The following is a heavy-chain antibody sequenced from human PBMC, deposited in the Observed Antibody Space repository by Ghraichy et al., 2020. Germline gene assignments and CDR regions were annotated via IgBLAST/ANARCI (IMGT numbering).Heavy chain of an antibody. CDR2: INQDGSVK. V-gene: IGHV3-7*01. CDR1: GFTFKNYW. D-gene: IGHD6-6*01. J-gene: IGHJ4*02. CDR3: ARIGYSSSSIDY. Sequence: GSLRLACAASGFTFKNYWMSWVRQAPGKGLEWVANINQDGSVKYYLDSMKGRFTVSRDNAKNSVYLQISSLRVDDTAVYFCARIGYSSSSIDYWGQGTLVTVSS.